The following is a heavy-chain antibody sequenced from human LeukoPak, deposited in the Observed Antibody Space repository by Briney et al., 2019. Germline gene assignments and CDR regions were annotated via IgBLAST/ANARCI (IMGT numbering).Heavy chain of an antibody. Sequence: SVKVSCRASGGTFSSYAISWVRQAPGQGLEWMGGIIPIFGTANYAQKFQGRVTITADESTSTAYMELSSLRSEDTAVYYCASLYSSSSQRDYYGMDVWGQGTTVTVSS. CDR1: GGTFSSYA. J-gene: IGHJ6*02. V-gene: IGHV1-69*01. D-gene: IGHD6-13*01. CDR2: IIPIFGTA. CDR3: ASLYSSSSQRDYYGMDV.